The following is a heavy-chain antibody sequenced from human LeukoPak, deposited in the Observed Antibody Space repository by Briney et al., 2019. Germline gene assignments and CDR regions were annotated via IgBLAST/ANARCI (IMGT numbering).Heavy chain of an antibody. V-gene: IGHV4-38-2*02. D-gene: IGHD6-13*01. CDR2: IHHSGST. CDR1: GYSISSGYY. CDR3: ARVAAGIGFFQH. J-gene: IGHJ1*01. Sequence: SETLSLTCIVSGYSISSGYYWGWIRQPPGKGLEWIGNIHHSGSTYYNPSLKSRVTTSVDTSKNQLSLKLSSVTAADTAVYYCARVAAGIGFFQHWGQGTLVTVSS.